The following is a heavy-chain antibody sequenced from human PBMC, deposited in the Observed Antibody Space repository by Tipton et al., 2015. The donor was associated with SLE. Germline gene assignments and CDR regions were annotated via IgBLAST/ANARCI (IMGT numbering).Heavy chain of an antibody. CDR2: IYYSGST. V-gene: IGHV4-59*01. Sequence: LRLSCTVSGGSISSYYWSWIRQPPGKGLEWIGYIYYSGSTNCNPSLKSRVTISVDTSKNQFSLKLSSVTAADTAVYYCAGLRGILTGPRGAFDIWGQGTMVTVSS. CDR1: GGSISSYY. D-gene: IGHD3-9*01. CDR3: AGLRGILTGPRGAFDI. J-gene: IGHJ3*02.